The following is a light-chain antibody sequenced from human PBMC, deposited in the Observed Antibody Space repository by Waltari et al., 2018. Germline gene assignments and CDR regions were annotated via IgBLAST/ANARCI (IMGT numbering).Light chain of an antibody. CDR3: CSYAGSSVSV. J-gene: IGLJ3*02. Sequence: QSALTQTATVSGSPGQSITISCTGSSSAVGKYNLVSWYRQHPGEAPKLIIYDVNKRPLGVSNRFSGSKSGNTASLTISGLQAADEADYYCCSYAGSSVSVFGGGTK. CDR1: SSAVGKYNL. V-gene: IGLV2-23*02. CDR2: DVN.